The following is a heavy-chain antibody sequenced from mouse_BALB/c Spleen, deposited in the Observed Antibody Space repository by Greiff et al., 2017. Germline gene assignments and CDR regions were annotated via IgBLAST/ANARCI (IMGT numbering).Heavy chain of an antibody. J-gene: IGHJ4*01. CDR2: ISYSGST. V-gene: IGHV3-2*02. Sequence: VQLKQSGPGLVKPSQSLSLTCTVTGYSITSDYAWNWIRQFPGNKLEWMGYISYSGSTSYNPSLKSRISITRDTSKNQFFLQLNSVTTEDTATYYCAREGTTGYYYAMDYWGQGTSVTVSS. CDR3: AREGTTGYYYAMDY. D-gene: IGHD1-1*01. CDR1: GYSITSDYA.